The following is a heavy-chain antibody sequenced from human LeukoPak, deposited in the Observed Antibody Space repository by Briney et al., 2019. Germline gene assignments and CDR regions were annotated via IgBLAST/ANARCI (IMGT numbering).Heavy chain of an antibody. J-gene: IGHJ5*02. V-gene: IGHV3-21*01. CDR1: GFTFSSYS. Sequence: GGSLRLSCAASGFTFSSYSMNWVRQAPGKGLEWVSSISSSSSYIYYADSVKGRFTISRDNAKNSLYLQMNSLRAEDMAVYYCARDGRKIQLWLRGYWFDPWGQGTLVTVSS. D-gene: IGHD5-18*01. CDR2: ISSSSSYI. CDR3: ARDGRKIQLWLRGYWFDP.